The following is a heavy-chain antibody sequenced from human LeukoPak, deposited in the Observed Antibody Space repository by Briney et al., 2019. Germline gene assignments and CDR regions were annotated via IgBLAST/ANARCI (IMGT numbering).Heavy chain of an antibody. CDR3: ARLGGYNYGSGYYYGLDV. J-gene: IGHJ6*02. V-gene: IGHV4-59*08. Sequence: SETLSLTCTVSGGSISSYYWSWIRQPPGKGLEWIGYIYYSGTTSYNPSLKSRVTISVDTSKNQFSLKLSSVTAADTAVYYCARLGGYNYGSGYYYGLDVWGQGTTVTVSS. D-gene: IGHD5-18*01. CDR1: GGSISSYY. CDR2: IYYSGTT.